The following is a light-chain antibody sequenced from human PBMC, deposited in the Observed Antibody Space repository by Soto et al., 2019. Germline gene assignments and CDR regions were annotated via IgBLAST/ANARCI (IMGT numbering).Light chain of an antibody. J-gene: IGLJ1*01. CDR3: KSYAGSNTYV. V-gene: IGLV2-8*01. Sequence: QSVLTQPPSASGSRGQSFTMYCTGTNSDNSICDFVSWYQPPPGKSPRLIIYEVFQRPSGVPNRFSGSKSGNKHSLTVSGLQAADEADYFCKSYAGSNTYVFGSRTKVTVL. CDR1: NSDNSICDF. CDR2: EVF.